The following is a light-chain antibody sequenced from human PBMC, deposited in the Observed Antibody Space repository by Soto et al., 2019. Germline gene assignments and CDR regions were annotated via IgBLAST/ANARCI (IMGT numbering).Light chain of an antibody. CDR3: LQQKSYPRT. Sequence: DIQLTQSPSFLSASIGDRVTITCRASQDISNFLVWFQKRPGKVPKRLMYSANRLESGVPSRFSGSGSGTEFNLTISRLQTEDFATYYCLQQKSYPRTFGQGTKVDIK. CDR2: SAN. V-gene: IGKV1-17*01. J-gene: IGKJ1*01. CDR1: QDISNF.